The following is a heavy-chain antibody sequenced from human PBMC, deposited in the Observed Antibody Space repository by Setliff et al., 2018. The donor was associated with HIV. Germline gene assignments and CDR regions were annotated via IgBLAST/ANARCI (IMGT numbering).Heavy chain of an antibody. V-gene: IGHV3-23*01. CDR2: ISGSGDST. CDR3: AKDSPYSSGWSRYFQH. D-gene: IGHD6-19*01. Sequence: GGSLRLSCEASGFTFSTYGMNWVRHAPGKGLEWVAQISGSGDSTYYADSVKGRFTISRDNSKNTLYLQMNSLRAEDTAVYYCAKDSPYSSGWSRYFQHWGQGTLVTVSS. CDR1: GFTFSTYG. J-gene: IGHJ1*01.